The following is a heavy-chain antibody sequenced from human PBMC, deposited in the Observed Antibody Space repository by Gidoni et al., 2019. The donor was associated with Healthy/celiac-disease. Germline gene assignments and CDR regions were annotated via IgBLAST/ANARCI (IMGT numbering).Heavy chain of an antibody. CDR3: ARIAAAGTWYYGMDV. CDR2: INHSGST. V-gene: IGHV4-34*01. D-gene: IGHD6-13*01. J-gene: IGHJ6*02. Sequence: QVQLQQWGAGLSKPSETLSLTCAFYGGSFSGYYWSWLRKPPGKGLEWIGEINHSGSTNYHPSLKSRVTISVDTSKNQFSLKLSSVTAADTAVYYCARIAAAGTWYYGMDVWGQGTTVTVSS. CDR1: GGSFSGYY.